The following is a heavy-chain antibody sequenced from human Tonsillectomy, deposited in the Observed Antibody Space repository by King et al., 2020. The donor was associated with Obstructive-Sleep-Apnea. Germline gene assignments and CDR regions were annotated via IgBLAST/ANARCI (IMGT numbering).Heavy chain of an antibody. V-gene: IGHV3-7*03. J-gene: IGHJ4*02. CDR2: IKQDGSDK. CDR3: ARVWAEPKNSKSYYRHLDY. CDR1: GFTFSTYW. Sequence: VQLVESGGGLVQPGGSLRLSCEASGFTFSTYWMSWVRQAPGKGLEWVANIKQDGSDKFYVDSVKGRFTISRDNAKNSLYLQMNSLRGEDTAVYYCARVWAEPKNSKSYYRHLDYWGQGAPVTVSS. D-gene: IGHD1-14*01.